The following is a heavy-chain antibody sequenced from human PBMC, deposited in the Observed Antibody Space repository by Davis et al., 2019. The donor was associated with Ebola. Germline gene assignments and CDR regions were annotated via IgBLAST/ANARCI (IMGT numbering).Heavy chain of an antibody. V-gene: IGHV3-33*03. J-gene: IGHJ4*02. CDR3: ATTQWLREFDN. CDR1: GFSFSSYG. CDR2: IWYDGTKR. Sequence: GESLKISCAASGFSFSSYGMHWVRQAPGKGLEWVAVIWYDGTKRYYAESVKGRFTISRDNNTLFLQMDSLRVDDTAVYYCATTQWLREFDNWGQGTLVTVSS. D-gene: IGHD6-19*01.